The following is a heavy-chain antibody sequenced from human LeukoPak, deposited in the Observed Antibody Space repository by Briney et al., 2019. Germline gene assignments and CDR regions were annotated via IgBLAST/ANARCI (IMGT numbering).Heavy chain of an antibody. CDR1: GFTFSSYA. CDR2: ISGSGGST. V-gene: IGHV3-23*01. CDR3: ANPYYYDSSGYYYYIDY. J-gene: IGHJ4*02. Sequence: GRSLRLSCAASGFTFSSYAMSWVRQAPGKGLEWVSAISGSGGSTYYADSVNGRFTISRDNSKNTLYLQMNSLRAEDTAVYYCANPYYYDSSGYYYYIDYWGQGTLVTVSS. D-gene: IGHD3-22*01.